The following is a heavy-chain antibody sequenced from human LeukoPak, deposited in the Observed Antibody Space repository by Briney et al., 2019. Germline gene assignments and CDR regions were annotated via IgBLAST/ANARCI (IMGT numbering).Heavy chain of an antibody. Sequence: ASVKVSCKASGYTFIGYYMHWVRQAPGQGLAWMEWVQPNSGGTKYAQKFQDRVTMTRDNSNTTAYMQLNRLRSDGKAVYYCSRACPSQVLFSIHGLDVWGPGTTVIVSS. J-gene: IGHJ6*02. D-gene: IGHD3-16*01. CDR1: GYTFIGYY. CDR2: VQPNSGGT. CDR3: SRACPSQVLFSIHGLDV. V-gene: IGHV1-2*02.